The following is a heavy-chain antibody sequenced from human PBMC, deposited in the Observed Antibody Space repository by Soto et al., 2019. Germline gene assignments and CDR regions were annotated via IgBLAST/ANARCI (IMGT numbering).Heavy chain of an antibody. V-gene: IGHV4-30-4*01. Sequence: KLSETLSLTCTVSGGSISSGDYYWSWIRQPPGKGLEWIGYIYYSGSTYYNPSLKSRVTISVDTSKNQFSLKLSSVTAADTAVYCCARADSGYDENYYYGMDVWGQGTTVTVSS. J-gene: IGHJ6*02. CDR1: GGSISSGDYY. CDR2: IYYSGST. D-gene: IGHD5-12*01. CDR3: ARADSGYDENYYYGMDV.